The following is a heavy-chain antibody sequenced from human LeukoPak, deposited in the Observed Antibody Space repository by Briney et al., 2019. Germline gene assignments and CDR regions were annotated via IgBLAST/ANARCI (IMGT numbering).Heavy chain of an antibody. J-gene: IGHJ5*02. CDR3: ARELTSFSPQFDP. CDR2: ISSSGSTI. Sequence: GGSLRLSCAASGFTFSDYYMSWIRQAPGKGLEWVSYISSSGSTIYYADSVKGRFTISRDNAKNSLYLQMNSLRAEDTAVYYCARELTSFSPQFDPWGQGTLVTVSS. D-gene: IGHD1-14*01. V-gene: IGHV3-11*04. CDR1: GFTFSDYY.